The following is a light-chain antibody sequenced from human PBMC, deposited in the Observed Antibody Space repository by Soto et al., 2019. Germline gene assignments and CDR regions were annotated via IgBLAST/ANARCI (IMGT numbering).Light chain of an antibody. CDR2: YDS. V-gene: IGLV3-21*04. CDR3: QVCDSSSDHVV. J-gene: IGLJ2*01. CDR1: NIGIKS. Sequence: SYELTQPPSVSVSPGKTARITCGGNNIGIKSVHWYQQKPGQAPVLVIYYDSDRPSGIPERFSGSNSGNTATLTISRVEAGDEADYYCQVCDSSSDHVVFGGGTKVTVL.